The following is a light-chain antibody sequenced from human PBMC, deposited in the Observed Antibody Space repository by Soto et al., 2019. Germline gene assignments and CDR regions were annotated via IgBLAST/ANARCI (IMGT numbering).Light chain of an antibody. CDR3: QTADNSGTFLL. Sequence: SYELTQPPSMSVSPGQTARITCSGDPLTRQYVYWYQQKPGQAPLLVIYKDNERPSGIPERFSGSTSGTTGTLTISGVRAEDEADYYCQTADNSGTFLLFAGGTKRTVL. V-gene: IGLV3-25*02. CDR2: KDN. J-gene: IGLJ3*02. CDR1: PLTRQY.